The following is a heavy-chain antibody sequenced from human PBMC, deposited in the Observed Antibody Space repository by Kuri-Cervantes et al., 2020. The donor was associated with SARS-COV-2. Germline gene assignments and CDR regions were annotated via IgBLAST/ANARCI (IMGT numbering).Heavy chain of an antibody. CDR2: ISSSSSYI. V-gene: IGHV3-21*01. CDR3: ARVHKAGATYYYYYMDV. Sequence: GSLRLSCAASGFTFSSYWVSWVRQAPGKGLEWVSSISSSSSYIYYADSVKGRFTISRDNAKNSLYLQMNSLRAEDTAVYYCARVHKAGATYYYYYMDVWGKGTRSPSP. CDR1: GFTFSSYW. J-gene: IGHJ6*03. D-gene: IGHD1-26*01.